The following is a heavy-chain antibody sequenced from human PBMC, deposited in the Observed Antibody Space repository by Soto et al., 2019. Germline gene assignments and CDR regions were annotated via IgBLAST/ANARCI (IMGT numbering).Heavy chain of an antibody. J-gene: IGHJ3*02. CDR2: IFSNDEK. V-gene: IGHV2-26*01. Sequence: QVTLKESGPVLVKPTEPLTLTCTVSGFSLSNARMGVSWIRQPPGKALEWLAHIFSNDEKSYSTSLKSRLTISKDTSKSQVVLTMTNMDPVDTATYYCARGDYGGNSRDAFDIWGQGTMVTVSS. CDR3: ARGDYGGNSRDAFDI. D-gene: IGHD4-17*01. CDR1: GFSLSNARMG.